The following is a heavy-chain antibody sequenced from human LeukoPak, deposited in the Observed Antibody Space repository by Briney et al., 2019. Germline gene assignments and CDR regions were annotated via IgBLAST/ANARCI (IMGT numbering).Heavy chain of an antibody. V-gene: IGHV4-59*01. CDR3: AREYCSGGSCYSPLDYFDY. CDR2: IYYSGST. CDR1: GGSISSYY. D-gene: IGHD2-15*01. J-gene: IGHJ4*02. Sequence: SETLSLTCTVSGGSISSYYWSWIRQPPGKGLEWIGYIYYSGSTNYNPSLKSRVTISVDTSKNQFSLKLSSVTAADTAVYYCAREYCSGGSCYSPLDYFDYWGQGTLVTVSS.